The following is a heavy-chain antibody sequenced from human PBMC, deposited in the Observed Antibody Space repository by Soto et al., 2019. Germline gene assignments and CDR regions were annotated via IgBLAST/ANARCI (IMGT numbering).Heavy chain of an antibody. CDR2: ISPNYGTT. CDR1: GYTFTSYG. CDR3: ARVGLVRGVIITPFDP. J-gene: IGHJ5*02. V-gene: IGHV1-69*13. D-gene: IGHD3-10*01. Sequence: ASVKVSCKASGYTFTSYGISWVRQAPGQGLEWMGGISPNYGTTNYAQKFQGRVTITADESTSTAYMELSSLRSEDTAVYYCARVGLVRGVIITPFDPWGQGTLVTVSS.